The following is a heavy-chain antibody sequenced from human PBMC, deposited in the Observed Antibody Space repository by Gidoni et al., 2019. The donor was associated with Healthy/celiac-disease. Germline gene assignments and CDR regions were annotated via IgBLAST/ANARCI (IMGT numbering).Heavy chain of an antibody. J-gene: IGHJ5*02. V-gene: IGHV4-34*01. CDR2: INHSGST. CDR1: GGSFSGYY. CDR3: ATRITMVRGVFDP. Sequence: QVQLQQWGAGLLKPAETLALTCAVDGGSFSGYYWSWIRQPPGKGLEWIGEINHSGSTNYNPSLKRRVTISVDTSKTQFSLKLSSVTAADTAVYYCATRITMVRGVFDPWGQGTLVTVSS. D-gene: IGHD3-10*01.